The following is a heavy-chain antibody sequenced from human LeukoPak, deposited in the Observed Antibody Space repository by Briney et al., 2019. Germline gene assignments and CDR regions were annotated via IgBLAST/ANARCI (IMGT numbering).Heavy chain of an antibody. CDR2: IIPIFGTA. CDR1: GGTFSSYA. D-gene: IGHD2-2*03. V-gene: IGHV1-69*05. J-gene: IGHJ6*03. Sequence: SVKVSCKASGGTFSSYAISWVRQAPGQGLEWMGGIIPIFGTANYAQKFQGRVTITTDESTSTAYMELSSPRSEDTAVYYCARVVAIVVVPADYYYMDVWGKGTTVTVSS. CDR3: ARVVAIVVVPADYYYMDV.